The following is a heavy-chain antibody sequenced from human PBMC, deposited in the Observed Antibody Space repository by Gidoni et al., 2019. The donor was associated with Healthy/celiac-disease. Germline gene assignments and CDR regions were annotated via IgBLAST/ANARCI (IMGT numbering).Heavy chain of an antibody. Sequence: QVQLQQWGAGLLKPSETLSLTCAVYGGSFSGYYWSWIRQPPGKGLEWNGEINHSGSTNYNPSLKSRVTISVDTSKNQFPLKLSSGTAAETAVYYWARGPHPTGRIDPWGQGTLVTVSS. J-gene: IGHJ5*02. D-gene: IGHD1-1*01. CDR3: ARGPHPTGRIDP. CDR1: GGSFSGYY. V-gene: IGHV4-34*01. CDR2: INHSGST.